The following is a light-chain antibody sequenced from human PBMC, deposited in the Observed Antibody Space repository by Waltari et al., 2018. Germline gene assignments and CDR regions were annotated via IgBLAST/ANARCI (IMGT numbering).Light chain of an antibody. CDR3: CSYVGLGTYV. CDR2: EVT. CDR1: SSAVGNDNL. Sequence: QSGLAQPASASGSPGQSITITCTGTSSAVGNDNLVSWYQQRPGKAPTLLIYEVTKRAPGTSDRFSASKSGNTASLSISGLQAQEDEADYYCCSYVGLGTYVFGTGTKVTV. V-gene: IGLV2-23*02. J-gene: IGLJ1*01.